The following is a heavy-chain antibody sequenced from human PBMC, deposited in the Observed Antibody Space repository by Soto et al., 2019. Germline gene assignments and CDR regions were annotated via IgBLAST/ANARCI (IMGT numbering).Heavy chain of an antibody. D-gene: IGHD4-17*01. CDR2: VDPNGGGS. J-gene: IGHJ4*02. V-gene: IGHV1-2*04. CDR1: GYTFTSYA. Sequence: ASVKVSCKASGYTFTSYAMHWVRQAPGQRLEWMGWVDPNGGGSNSAQKFQGSVTMTWDTSITTAYLDLTRLTTNDTATYFCATWVDYGDFEGFDFWGPGTLVTVSS. CDR3: ATWVDYGDFEGFDF.